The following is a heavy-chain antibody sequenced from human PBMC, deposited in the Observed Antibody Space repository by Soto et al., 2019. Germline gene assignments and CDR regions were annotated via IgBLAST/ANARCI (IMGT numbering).Heavy chain of an antibody. J-gene: IGHJ4*02. CDR3: ARGSENYDYVWGSYSYYFDY. CDR1: GYTFTSYA. V-gene: IGHV1-3*01. D-gene: IGHD3-16*01. CDR2: INAGNGNT. Sequence: ASVKVSCKASGYTFTSYAMHWVRQAPGQRLEWMGWINAGNGNTKYSQKFQGRVTITRDTSASTAYMELSSLRSEDTAVYYCARGSENYDYVWGSYSYYFDYWGQGTLVTVSS.